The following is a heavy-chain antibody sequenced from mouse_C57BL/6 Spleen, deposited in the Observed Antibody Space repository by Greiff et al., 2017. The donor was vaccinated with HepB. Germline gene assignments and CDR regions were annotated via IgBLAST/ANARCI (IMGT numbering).Heavy chain of an antibody. CDR2: IYPGDGDT. V-gene: IGHV1-80*01. Sequence: QVQLQQSGAELVKPGASVKISCKASGYAFSSYWMNWVKQRPGKGLEWIGQIYPGDGDTNYNGKFKGKATLTADKSSSTAYMQLSSLTSEDSAVYFCARRGGYGNWGYFDVWGTGTTVTVSS. J-gene: IGHJ1*03. CDR1: GYAFSSYW. D-gene: IGHD2-1*01. CDR3: ARRGGYGNWGYFDV.